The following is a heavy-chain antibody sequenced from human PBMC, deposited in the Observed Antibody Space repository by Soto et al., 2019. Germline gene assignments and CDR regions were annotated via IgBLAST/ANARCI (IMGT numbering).Heavy chain of an antibody. J-gene: IGHJ4*02. D-gene: IGHD4-17*01. CDR2: IYYSGST. V-gene: IGHV4-30-4*01. CDR1: GGSISSGDYY. Sequence: SETLSLTCTVSGGSISSGDYYWSWIRQPPGKGLEWIGYIYYSGSTYYNPSLKSRVTISVDTSKNQFSLKLSSLTAADKAVYYCARFPTVACSYYFDYWGQLTLFIISS. CDR3: ARFPTVACSYYFDY.